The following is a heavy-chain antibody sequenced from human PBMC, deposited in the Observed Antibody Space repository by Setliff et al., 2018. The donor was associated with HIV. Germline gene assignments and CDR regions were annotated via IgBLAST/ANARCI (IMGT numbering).Heavy chain of an antibody. V-gene: IGHV4-61*09. J-gene: IGHJ5*02. CDR2: IYTSGST. CDR1: GGSINSGTYY. CDR3: ARGDIYWHDASGYFRYKWYDP. Sequence: SETLSLTCTVSGGSINSGTYYWTWIRQPAGKGLEWVGHIYTSGSTNYNPSLKSRVTISVDTSKNQFSLNLNSVTAADTAVYHCARGDIYWHDASGYFRYKWYDPWGQGTLVTVSS. D-gene: IGHD3-22*01.